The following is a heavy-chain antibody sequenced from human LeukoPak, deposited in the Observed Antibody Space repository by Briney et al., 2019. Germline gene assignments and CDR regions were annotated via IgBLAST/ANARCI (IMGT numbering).Heavy chain of an antibody. CDR3: ARDADGLGIAAAFDY. J-gene: IGHJ4*02. D-gene: IGHD6-13*01. CDR2: INSDGSST. Sequence: GGSLRLSCAASGFTFSSYWMHWVRQAPGKGLVWVSRINSDGSSTSYADSVKGRFTISRDNAKNTLYLQVNSLRAEDTAVYYCARDADGLGIAAAFDYWGQGTPVTVSS. CDR1: GFTFSSYW. V-gene: IGHV3-74*01.